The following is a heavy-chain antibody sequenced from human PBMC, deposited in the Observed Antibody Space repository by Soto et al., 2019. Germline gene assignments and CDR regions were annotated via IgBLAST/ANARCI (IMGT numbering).Heavy chain of an antibody. J-gene: IGHJ6*03. CDR1: GYTFTSYG. Sequence: GASVKVSCKASGYTFTSYGISWVRQAPGQGLEWMGWISAYNGNTNYAQKLQGRVTMTTDTSTSTAYMELRSLRSDDTAVYYCAREGAAATISYYYYMDVWGKGTTVTVSS. CDR2: ISAYNGNT. V-gene: IGHV1-18*01. D-gene: IGHD5-12*01. CDR3: AREGAAATISYYYYMDV.